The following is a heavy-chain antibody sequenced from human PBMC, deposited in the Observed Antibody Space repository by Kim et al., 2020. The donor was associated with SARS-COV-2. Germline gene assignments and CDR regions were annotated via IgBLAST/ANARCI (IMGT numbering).Heavy chain of an antibody. D-gene: IGHD6-13*01. V-gene: IGHV4-31*03. CDR2: IYNTGST. Sequence: SETLSLTCTVSGGSISSGGYYWSWIRQHPGKGLEWIGYIYNTGSTYYNPSLKRRVIISVDTFKNQFSLKLSSVTAADTAVYYCARVGDIVTTGTHDAFD. J-gene: IGHJ3*02. CDR1: GGSISSGGYY. CDR3: ARVGDIVTTGTHDAFD.